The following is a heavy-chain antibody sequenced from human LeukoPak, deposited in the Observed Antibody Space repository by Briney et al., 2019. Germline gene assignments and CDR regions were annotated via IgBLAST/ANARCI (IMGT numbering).Heavy chain of an antibody. Sequence: SETLSLTCTVSGGSISSYYWSWIRQPPGKGLEWIGYIYTSGSTNYNPSLKSRVTISVDTSKNQFSLKLSSATAADTAVYYCAREGGGYSGYGGDWFDPWCQGTLVTVS. CDR2: IYTSGST. CDR3: AREGGGYSGYGGDWFDP. J-gene: IGHJ5*02. CDR1: GGSISSYY. V-gene: IGHV4-4*09. D-gene: IGHD5-12*01.